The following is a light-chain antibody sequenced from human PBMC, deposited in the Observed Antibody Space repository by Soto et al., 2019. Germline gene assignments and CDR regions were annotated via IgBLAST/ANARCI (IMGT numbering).Light chain of an antibody. CDR3: KQYNSYWK. CDR2: DAS. Sequence: DIQMTQSPSTLSSSLGDRVTITCRASQSISSWLAWYQQKPGKAPELLIYDASSLESGVPSRFSGSGSGTEFTLTISSLQPDDFATYYCKQYNSYWKFGQGTKVDIK. V-gene: IGKV1-5*01. J-gene: IGKJ1*01. CDR1: QSISSW.